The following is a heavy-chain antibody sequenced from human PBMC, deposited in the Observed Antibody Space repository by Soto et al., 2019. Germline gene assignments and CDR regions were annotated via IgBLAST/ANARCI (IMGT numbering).Heavy chain of an antibody. V-gene: IGHV4-30-4*01. J-gene: IGHJ4*02. D-gene: IGHD3-10*01. Sequence: PSETLSLTCTVSGGSISSGDYYWSWIRQPPGKGLEWIGEINHSGSTNYNPSLKSRVTISVDTSKNQFSLKLTSVTAADTAVYYCARDKITRLFDYWGQGTLVT. CDR3: ARDKITRLFDY. CDR2: INHSGST. CDR1: GGSISSGDYY.